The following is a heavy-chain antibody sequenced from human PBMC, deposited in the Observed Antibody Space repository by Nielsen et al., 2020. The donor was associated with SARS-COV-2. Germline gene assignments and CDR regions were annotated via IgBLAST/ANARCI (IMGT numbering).Heavy chain of an antibody. D-gene: IGHD5-24*01. CDR3: AREGRKLPLDY. V-gene: IGHV3-48*03. J-gene: IGHJ4*02. CDR1: GFTFSSYE. Sequence: GESLKISCAASGFTFSSYEMNWVRQAPGKGLVWVSYISSSGYTNYVDSVKGRFTISRDNAKNSLYLQMNSLRAEDTAVYYCAREGRKLPLDYWGQGTLVTVSS. CDR2: ISSSGYT.